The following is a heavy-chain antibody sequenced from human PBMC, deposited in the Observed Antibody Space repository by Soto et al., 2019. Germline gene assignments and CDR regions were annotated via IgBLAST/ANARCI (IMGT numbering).Heavy chain of an antibody. D-gene: IGHD3-9*01. Sequence: GSLRLSCAASGFTFSSYSMNWVRQAPGKGLEWIGSIYYSGSTNYNPSLKSRVTISVDTSKNQFSLKLSSVTAADTAVYYCARDSPDILTGYPKYYFDYWGQGTLVTVSS. V-gene: IGHV4-59*01. CDR2: IYYSGST. J-gene: IGHJ4*02. CDR3: ARDSPDILTGYPKYYFDY. CDR1: GFTFSSYS.